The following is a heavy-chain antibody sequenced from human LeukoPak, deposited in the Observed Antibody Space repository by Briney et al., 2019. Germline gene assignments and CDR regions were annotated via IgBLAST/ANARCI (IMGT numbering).Heavy chain of an antibody. D-gene: IGHD5-12*01. V-gene: IGHV3-7*03. Sequence: PGGSLRLSCAASGFTFSSYWMTWVRQPPGKGLEWMASIRPDGHTYTNSSLRHQLTISADMSRNEFSLKLNSLTAADTAVYYCARQVATKGEWAFDVWGQGTVVTVSS. CDR1: GFTFSSYW. CDR3: ARQVATKGEWAFDV. CDR2: IRPDGHT. J-gene: IGHJ3*01.